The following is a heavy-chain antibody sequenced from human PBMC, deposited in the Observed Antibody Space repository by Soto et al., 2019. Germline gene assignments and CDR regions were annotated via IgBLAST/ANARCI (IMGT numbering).Heavy chain of an antibody. V-gene: IGHV3-30*18. Sequence: QVQLVESGGGVVQPGRSLRLSCAASGFTFSSYGMHWVRQAPGKGLEWVAVISYDGSNKYYADSVKGRFTISRDNSKNTLYLQMNSLRAEDTAVYYCAKDAGELLDSWGQGTLVTVSS. CDR1: GFTFSSYG. D-gene: IGHD1-26*01. CDR2: ISYDGSNK. CDR3: AKDAGELLDS. J-gene: IGHJ4*02.